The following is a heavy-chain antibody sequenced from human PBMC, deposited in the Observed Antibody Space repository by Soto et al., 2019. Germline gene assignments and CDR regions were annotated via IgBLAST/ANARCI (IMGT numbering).Heavy chain of an antibody. Sequence: QVQLVQSGAEVKKPGSSVKVSCKASGATFSSYGVIWVRQAPGQGLEWMGGIIPIYATPHYAQNFQGRVTISADDSACEAYMELSSLRSEDTAVYYCATPSRPGHTVTTAYAYWGQGTLVTVSS. J-gene: IGHJ4*02. CDR2: IIPIYATP. CDR1: GATFSSYG. CDR3: ATPSRPGHTVTTAYAY. V-gene: IGHV1-69*12. D-gene: IGHD4-17*01.